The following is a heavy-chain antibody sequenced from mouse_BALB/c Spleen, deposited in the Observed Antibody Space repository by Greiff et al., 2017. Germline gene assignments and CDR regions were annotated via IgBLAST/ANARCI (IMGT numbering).Heavy chain of an antibody. Sequence: EVKLVESGGGLVKPGGSLKLSCAASGFTFSSYAMSWVRQSPEKRLEWVAEISSGGSYTYYPDTVTGRFTISRDNAKNTLYLEMSSLRSEDTAMYYCARGYYGSIYWYFDVWGAGTTVTVSS. CDR1: GFTFSSYA. V-gene: IGHV5-9-4*01. CDR3: ARGYYGSIYWYFDV. J-gene: IGHJ1*01. CDR2: ISSGGSYT. D-gene: IGHD1-1*01.